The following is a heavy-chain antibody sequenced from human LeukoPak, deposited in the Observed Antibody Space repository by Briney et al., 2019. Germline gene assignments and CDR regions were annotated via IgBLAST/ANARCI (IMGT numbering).Heavy chain of an antibody. CDR3: AKVGYSSSWYRPFDY. CDR1: GFTFSSYG. CDR2: ISYDGSNK. D-gene: IGHD6-13*01. J-gene: IGHJ4*02. Sequence: QPGRSLRLSCAASGFTFSSYGMHWVRQAPGKGLEWVAVISYDGSNKYYADPVKGRFTISRDNSKNTLYLQMNSLRAEDTAVYYCAKVGYSSSWYRPFDYWGQGTLVTVSS. V-gene: IGHV3-30*18.